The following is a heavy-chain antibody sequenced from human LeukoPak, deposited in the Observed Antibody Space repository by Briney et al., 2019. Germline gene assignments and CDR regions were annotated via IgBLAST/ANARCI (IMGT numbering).Heavy chain of an antibody. D-gene: IGHD3-22*01. CDR3: ARSPVLHYYDSSGYYGWYFDL. CDR1: GGSISSSSYY. V-gene: IGHV4-39*07. Sequence: SETLSLTCTVSGGSISSSSYYWGWIRQPPGKGLEWIGSIYYSGSTYYDPSLKSRVTISVDTSKNQFSLKLSSVTAADTAVYCCARSPVLHYYDSSGYYGWYFDLWGRGTLVTVSS. CDR2: IYYSGST. J-gene: IGHJ2*01.